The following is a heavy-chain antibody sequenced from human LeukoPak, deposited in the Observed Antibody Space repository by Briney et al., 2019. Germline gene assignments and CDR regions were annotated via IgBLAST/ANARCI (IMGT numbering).Heavy chain of an antibody. V-gene: IGHV3-23*01. CDR3: AKGQRPFDFFDY. CDR1: GFTFSSYA. D-gene: IGHD3-3*01. Sequence: GGSLRLSCAASGFTFSSYAMSWVRQAPGKGLEWVSAISGSGGSTCYADSVKGRFTISRDNSKNPLYLQMNSLRAEDTAVYYRAKGQRPFDFFDYWGQGTLVTVSS. J-gene: IGHJ4*02. CDR2: ISGSGGST.